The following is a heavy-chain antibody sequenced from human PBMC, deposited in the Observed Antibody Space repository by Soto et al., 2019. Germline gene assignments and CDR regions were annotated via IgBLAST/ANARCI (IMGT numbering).Heavy chain of an antibody. CDR3: ARDPHGRSNWNYGGLDY. V-gene: IGHV1-46*01. D-gene: IGHD1-7*01. J-gene: IGHJ4*02. CDR2: INPSGGST. Sequence: ASVKVSCKASGYTFTSYYMHWVRQAPGQGLEWMGIINPSGGSTSYAQKFQGRVTMTRDTSTSTAYMELSSLRSEDTAVYYCARDPHGRSNWNYGGLDYWGQGTLVTVSS. CDR1: GYTFTSYY.